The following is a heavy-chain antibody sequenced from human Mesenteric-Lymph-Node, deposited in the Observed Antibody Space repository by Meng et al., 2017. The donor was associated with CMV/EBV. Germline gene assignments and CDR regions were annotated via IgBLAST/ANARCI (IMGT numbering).Heavy chain of an antibody. CDR1: FTGYE. Sequence: FTGYETHWVRQAPGHGLEWMGRVNPNNSGRDYAQKYQGRVTMTRNTTISTAYMELNNMRSDDSAVYYCARVMQGYNGASNCNWYDYWGQGTLVTVSS. D-gene: IGHD4/OR15-4a*01. CDR2: VNPNNSGR. J-gene: IGHJ5*01. CDR3: ARVMQGYNGASNCNWYDY. V-gene: IGHV1-2*06.